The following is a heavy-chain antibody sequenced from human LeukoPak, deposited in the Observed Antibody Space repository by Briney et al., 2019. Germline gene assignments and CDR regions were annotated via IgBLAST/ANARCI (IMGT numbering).Heavy chain of an antibody. CDR2: ISGSGGNT. CDR3: EKNSRSSGYYLDY. CDR1: GFTFSSFA. Sequence: GGSLRLSCAASGFTFSSFAMSWVPQAPGKGLEWVSTISGSGGNTSYADSVKGRFTISRDNYKNTLYLQMNSLRAEDTALYYCEKNSRSSGYYLDYWCQGTLVTVTS. D-gene: IGHD3-22*01. V-gene: IGHV3-23*01. J-gene: IGHJ4*02.